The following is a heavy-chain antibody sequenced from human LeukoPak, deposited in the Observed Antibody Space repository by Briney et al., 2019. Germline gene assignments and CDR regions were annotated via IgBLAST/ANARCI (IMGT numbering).Heavy chain of an antibody. D-gene: IGHD3-10*01. CDR1: GFTFSSYG. CDR2: ISYDGSNK. Sequence: GGSLRLSCAASGFTFSSYGMHWVRQAPGKGLEWVAVISYDGSNKYYADSVKGRFTISRDNSKNTLYLQMNSLRAEDTAVYYCAKDRVSLYFDYWGQGTLVTVSS. CDR3: AKDRVSLYFDY. V-gene: IGHV3-30*18. J-gene: IGHJ4*02.